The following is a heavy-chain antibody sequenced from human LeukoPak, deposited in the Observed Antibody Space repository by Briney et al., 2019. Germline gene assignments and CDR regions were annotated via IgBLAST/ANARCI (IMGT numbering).Heavy chain of an antibody. J-gene: IGHJ4*02. CDR3: ARFVGACSGGSCYSDY. D-gene: IGHD2-15*01. Sequence: GESLKISCQGSRYSFTSYWIGWVRQMPGKGLEWMGIIYPGDSDTRYSPSFQGQVTISADKSISTAYLQWNSLKASGTAMYYCARFVGACSGGSCYSDYWGQGTLVTVSS. CDR2: IYPGDSDT. CDR1: RYSFTSYW. V-gene: IGHV5-51*01.